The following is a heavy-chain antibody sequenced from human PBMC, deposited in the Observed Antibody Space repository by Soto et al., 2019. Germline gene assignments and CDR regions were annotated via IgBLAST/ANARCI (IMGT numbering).Heavy chain of an antibody. D-gene: IGHD6-19*01. V-gene: IGHV1-46*01. J-gene: IGHJ4*02. Sequence: ASVKVSFKASGYTFTSYYMHWVRQAPGQGLEWMGIINPSGGSTSYAQKFQGRVTMTRDTSTSTVYMELSSLRSEDTAVYYCARDDIAVAGKGGFDYWGQGTLVTVSS. CDR1: GYTFTSYY. CDR3: ARDDIAVAGKGGFDY. CDR2: INPSGGST.